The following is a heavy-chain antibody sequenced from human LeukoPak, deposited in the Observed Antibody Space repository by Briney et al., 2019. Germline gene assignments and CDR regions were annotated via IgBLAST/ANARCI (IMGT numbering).Heavy chain of an antibody. D-gene: IGHD1-26*01. CDR1: GGSISSGDYY. V-gene: IGHV4-30-4*01. CDR3: ARGRGVRELVFDYFDY. CDR2: IYYSGST. Sequence: PSQTLSLTCTVSGGSISSGDYYWSWIRQPPGKSLEWIGYIYYSGSTYYNPSLKSRVTISVDTSKNQFSLKLSSVTAADTAVYYCARGRGVRELVFDYFDYWGQGTLVTVSS. J-gene: IGHJ4*02.